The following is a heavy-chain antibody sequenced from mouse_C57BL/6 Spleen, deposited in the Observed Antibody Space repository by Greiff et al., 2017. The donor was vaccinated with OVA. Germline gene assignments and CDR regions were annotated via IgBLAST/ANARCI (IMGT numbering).Heavy chain of an antibody. J-gene: IGHJ1*03. Sequence: VQLQQPGAELVKPGASVKMSCKASGYTFTSYWITWVKQRPGQGLEWIGDIYPGSGSTNYNEKFKSKATLTVDTSSSTAYMQLSSLTSEDSAVYYWARKGIYDGYHYWYFDVWGTGTTVTVSS. D-gene: IGHD2-3*01. CDR3: ARKGIYDGYHYWYFDV. CDR2: IYPGSGST. CDR1: GYTFTSYW. V-gene: IGHV1-55*01.